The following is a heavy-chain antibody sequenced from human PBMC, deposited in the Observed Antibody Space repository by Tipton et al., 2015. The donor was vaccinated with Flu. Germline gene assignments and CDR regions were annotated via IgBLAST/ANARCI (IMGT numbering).Heavy chain of an antibody. CDR3: DADGEAFDP. V-gene: IGHV4-34*01. D-gene: IGHD4-17*01. CDR1: GGSLSGYY. J-gene: IGHJ5*02. Sequence: TLSLTCAVYGGSLSGYYWGWIRQSPEKGLEWIGTVDYRGSTYYNPSLKSRVTISIDTSKNQFSLKLTSVTAADTAVYYCDADGEAFDPWGPGTLVTVSS. CDR2: VDYRGST.